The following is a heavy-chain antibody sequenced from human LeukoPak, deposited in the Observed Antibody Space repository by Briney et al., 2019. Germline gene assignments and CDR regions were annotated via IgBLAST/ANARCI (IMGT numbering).Heavy chain of an antibody. J-gene: IGHJ5*02. CDR2: TYTSGST. CDR1: GGSISSYY. D-gene: IGHD3-9*01. Sequence: PSETLSLTCTVSGGSISSYYWSWIRQPAGKGLEWSGRTYTSGSTNYNPSLKSRVTMSVDTFKNQFSLKLSSVTAADTAVYYCARDLSGSRNNWFDPWGQGTLVTVSS. CDR3: ARDLSGSRNNWFDP. V-gene: IGHV4-4*07.